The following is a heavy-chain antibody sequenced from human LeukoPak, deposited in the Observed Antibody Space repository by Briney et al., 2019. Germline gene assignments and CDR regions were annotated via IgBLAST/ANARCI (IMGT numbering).Heavy chain of an antibody. CDR2: VYYSGST. CDR3: ATNNYGDYDWFDP. V-gene: IGHV4-39*01. CDR1: GGSISSSSYF. Sequence: SETLSLTCTVSGGSISSSSYFWSWIRQPPGKGLEWIGSVYYSGSTYYNPSLKSRVTISVDTSKNQFSLKLSSVTAADTAVYYCATNNYGDYDWFDPWGQGTLVTVSS. J-gene: IGHJ5*02. D-gene: IGHD4-17*01.